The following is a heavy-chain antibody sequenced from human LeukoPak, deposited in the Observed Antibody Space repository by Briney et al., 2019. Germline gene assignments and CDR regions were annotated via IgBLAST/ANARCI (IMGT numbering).Heavy chain of an antibody. CDR1: GYTFTGYY. CDR3: AKAEGDGYNSVGWFDP. J-gene: IGHJ5*02. D-gene: IGHD5-24*01. CDR2: INPNSGGT. Sequence: GASVKVSCKASGYTFTGYYMHWVRQAPGQGLEWMGWINPNSGGTNYAQKFQGRVTMTRDTSISTAYMELSRLRSDDTAVCYCAKAEGDGYNSVGWFDPWGQGTLVTVSS. V-gene: IGHV1-2*02.